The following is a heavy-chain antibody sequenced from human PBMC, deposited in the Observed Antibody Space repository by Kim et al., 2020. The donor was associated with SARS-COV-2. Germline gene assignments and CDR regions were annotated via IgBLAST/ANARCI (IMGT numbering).Heavy chain of an antibody. D-gene: IGHD3-10*01. J-gene: IGHJ3*02. V-gene: IGHV1-46*01. CDR3: ARQSVLLWFGEFGAFDI. Sequence: QGRVTMTRDTSTSTVYMELSSLRSEDTAVYYCARQSVLLWFGEFGAFDIWGQGTMVTVSS.